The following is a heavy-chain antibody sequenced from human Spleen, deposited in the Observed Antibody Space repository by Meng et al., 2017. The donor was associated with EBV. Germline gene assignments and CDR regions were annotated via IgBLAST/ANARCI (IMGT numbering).Heavy chain of an antibody. CDR1: GASITSSNW. Sequence: GHLLESGPGLVKPSGTLSLTCAVSGASITSSNWLTWVRQSPGKGLEWIGEIYHGRSTNYNPSLKSRVTILVDKSKNQFSLKVNSVTAADTAVYYCARIDTTGYNVVPWGQGTLVTVSS. D-gene: IGHD3-22*01. CDR3: ARIDTTGYNVVP. CDR2: IYHGRST. J-gene: IGHJ5*02. V-gene: IGHV4-4*02.